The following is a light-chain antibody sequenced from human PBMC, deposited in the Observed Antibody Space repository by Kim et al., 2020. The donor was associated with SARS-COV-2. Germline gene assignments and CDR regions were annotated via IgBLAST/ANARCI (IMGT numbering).Light chain of an antibody. CDR1: QSVSSSY. CDR2: GAS. J-gene: IGKJ2*02. CDR3: QQYGSSRKVRST. Sequence: EIVLTQSPGTLSLSPGERATLSCRASQSVSSSYLAWYQQKPGQAPRLLIYGASSRATGIPDRFSGSGSGTDFTLTISRLEPEDFAVYYCQQYGSSRKVRSTFGQGTKLEI. V-gene: IGKV3-20*01.